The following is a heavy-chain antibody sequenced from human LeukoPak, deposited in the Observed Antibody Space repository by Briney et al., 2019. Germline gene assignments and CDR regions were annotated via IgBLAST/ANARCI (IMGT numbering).Heavy chain of an antibody. V-gene: IGHV4-59*12. J-gene: IGHJ4*02. Sequence: PSETLSLTCTVSGGSISSYYWSWIRQPPGKGLEWVGYIYYSGSTNYNPSLKSRVTISVDTSKNQFSLKLSSVTAADTAVYYCARGSCSSGWHYDYWGQGTLVTVSS. D-gene: IGHD6-19*01. CDR3: ARGSCSSGWHYDY. CDR2: IYYSGST. CDR1: GGSISSYY.